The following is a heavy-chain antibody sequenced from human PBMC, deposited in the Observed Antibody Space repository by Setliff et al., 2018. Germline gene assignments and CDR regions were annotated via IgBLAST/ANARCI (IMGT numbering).Heavy chain of an antibody. Sequence: SVKVSCKDSGYTFSTYGISWVRQAPGQGLEWMGGIIPIFGTANYAQKFQGRVTITADESTSTAYMELSSLRSEDTAVYYCARAPAYSSTPGSYAFDIWGQGTMVTV. CDR3: ARAPAYSSTPGSYAFDI. CDR1: GYTFSTYG. CDR2: IIPIFGTA. V-gene: IGHV1-69*13. D-gene: IGHD6-13*01. J-gene: IGHJ3*02.